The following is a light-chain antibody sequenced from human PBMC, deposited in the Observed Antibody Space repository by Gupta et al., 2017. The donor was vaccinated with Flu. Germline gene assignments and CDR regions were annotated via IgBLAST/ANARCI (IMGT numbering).Light chain of an antibody. V-gene: IGLV1-47*01. Sequence: QSVLTQPPSASEPPGQWVTIPCSGSSSNMGSNYVYWYRQLPGTAPKLLIYRDTQRPSVVPERFSGTKSGTSATLVICGLRAEDEADYYCAACDDIRSAGVFGGGTKLTVL. CDR1: SSNMGSNY. CDR3: AACDDIRSAGV. CDR2: RDT. J-gene: IGLJ3*02.